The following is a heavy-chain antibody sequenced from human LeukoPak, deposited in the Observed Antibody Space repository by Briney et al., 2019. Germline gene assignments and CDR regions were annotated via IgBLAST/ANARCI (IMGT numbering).Heavy chain of an antibody. CDR1: GYTFSNYA. CDR3: AKSGVRGTYRLTQFDS. Sequence: ASVKVSCKACGYTFSNYARNWVRRAPGQGLEWMGWINTDTGNPTYVQGFTGRFVFSLDTSVSTAYLQISSLKAEDTAVYYCAKSGVRGTYRLTQFDSWGQGTLVTVSS. J-gene: IGHJ4*02. D-gene: IGHD3-16*02. CDR2: INTDTGNP. V-gene: IGHV7-4-1*02.